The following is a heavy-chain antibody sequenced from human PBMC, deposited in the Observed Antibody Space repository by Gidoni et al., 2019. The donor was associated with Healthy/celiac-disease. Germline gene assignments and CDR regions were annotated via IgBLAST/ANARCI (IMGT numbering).Heavy chain of an antibody. V-gene: IGHV1-24*01. CDR2: FDDEEYEK. Sequence: QVQLVQSGAEVKKPGASVKVSCKVSGYTLTALSMHWVRPAPGKGLAWRGGFDDEEYEKNNEEKYEGRSTTAKKKSTAKDDGELRRRGEEDRGVYWGARGGGGGSNWNDLKIDYWGQGTLVTVSS. D-gene: IGHD1-1*01. CDR1: GYTLTALS. CDR3: ARGGGGGSNWNDLKIDY. J-gene: IGHJ4*02.